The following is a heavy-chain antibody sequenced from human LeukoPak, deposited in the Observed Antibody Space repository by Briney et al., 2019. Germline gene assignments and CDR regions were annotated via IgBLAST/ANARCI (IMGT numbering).Heavy chain of an antibody. J-gene: IGHJ3*02. V-gene: IGHV3-53*01. Sequence: PGGSLRLSCAASGFTVSSNYMSWVRQAPGKGLEWVSVIYGGGSTYYADSVKGRFTISRDNSKNTLYLQMNSLRAEDTAVYYCARDWRYCSSTSCYTDHAFDIWGQGTMVTVSS. CDR1: GFTVSSNY. D-gene: IGHD2-2*02. CDR3: ARDWRYCSSTSCYTDHAFDI. CDR2: IYGGGST.